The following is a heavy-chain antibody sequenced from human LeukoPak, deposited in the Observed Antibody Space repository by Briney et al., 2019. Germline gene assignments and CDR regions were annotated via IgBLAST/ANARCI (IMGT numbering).Heavy chain of an antibody. CDR3: ARWGIAAAGDTNDAFDI. CDR2: ISGRGDIT. Sequence: PGGSLRLSCSASGFTFSSLAMSWVRQAPGKGLEWVSDISGRGDITNYADSVKGRFTISRDNSKSTLYLQMNSLRAEDTAVYYCARWGIAAAGDTNDAFDIWGQGTMIIVSS. V-gene: IGHV3-23*01. J-gene: IGHJ3*02. CDR1: GFTFSSLA. D-gene: IGHD6-13*01.